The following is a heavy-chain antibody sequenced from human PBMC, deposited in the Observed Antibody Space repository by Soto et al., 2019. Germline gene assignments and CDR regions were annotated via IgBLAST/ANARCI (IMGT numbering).Heavy chain of an antibody. J-gene: IGHJ4*02. V-gene: IGHV4-61*01. CDR1: GGSVSSGSYY. CDR2: IYYSGST. CDR3: ARSYYFDY. Sequence: SESLSLTCTVSGGSVSSGSYYWSWIRQPPGKGLEWIGYIYYSGSTNYNPSLKSRVTISVDTSKNQFSLKLSSVTAADTAVYYCARSYYFDYWGQATPVTVPS.